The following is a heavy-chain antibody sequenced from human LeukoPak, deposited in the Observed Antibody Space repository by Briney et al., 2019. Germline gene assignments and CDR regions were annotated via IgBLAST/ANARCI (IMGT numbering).Heavy chain of an antibody. J-gene: IGHJ4*02. CDR2: ISDSGGST. CDR3: AKDGRYYDFWSGYYSDY. CDR1: GFTLRSYA. V-gene: IGHV3-23*01. D-gene: IGHD3-3*01. Sequence: PGXSLRLSCAASGFTLRSYAMSWVRQAPGKGLEWVSTISDSGGSTYYPGSVRGRFTISRDNSSNTLYLQMNSLGADDTAVYYCAKDGRYYDFWSGYYSDYWGQGTLVTVSS.